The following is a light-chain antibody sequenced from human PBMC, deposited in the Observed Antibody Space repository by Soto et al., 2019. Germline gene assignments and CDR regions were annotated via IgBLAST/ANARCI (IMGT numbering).Light chain of an antibody. CDR3: QQYYSTPPFT. CDR2: WAS. V-gene: IGKV4-1*01. J-gene: IGKJ3*01. CDR1: QRVLYSSNNQNH. Sequence: DIVMTQSPDSLAVSLGGRATINCESSQRVLYSSNNQNHLAWYQQKPGQPPKLLIYWASTRESGVPDRFSGSGSGTDFTLTSSSLQAEDVALYYCQQYYSTPPFTFGPGTKVDIK.